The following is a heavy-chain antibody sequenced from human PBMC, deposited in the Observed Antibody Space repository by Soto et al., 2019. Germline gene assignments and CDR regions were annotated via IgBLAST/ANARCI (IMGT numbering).Heavy chain of an antibody. J-gene: IGHJ4*02. D-gene: IGHD2-15*01. V-gene: IGHV2-5*02. CDR2: PYWDDDK. CDR3: AHRRGISYYFFDY. Sequence: QITLKESGPTLVQPTQTLTLTCTFSGFSLSTSGVSVGWIRQPPGKALEWLALPYWDDDKSYSPSLKGRLSITMDTSKNQVVLTVTNMDPVDTATYYVAHRRGISYYFFDYWCPETLVTVSS. CDR1: GFSLSTSGVS.